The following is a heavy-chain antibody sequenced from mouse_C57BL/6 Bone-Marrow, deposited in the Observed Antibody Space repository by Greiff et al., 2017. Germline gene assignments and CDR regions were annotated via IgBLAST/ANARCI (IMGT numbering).Heavy chain of an antibody. D-gene: IGHD2-4*01. CDR2: IDPSDSYT. CDR1: GYTFTSYW. Sequence: VQLQQPGAELVKPGASVKLSCKASGYTFTSYWMQWVKQRPGQGLEWIGEIDPSDSYTNYNQKFKGKATLTVDTSSSTAYMQLSSLTSDDSAVYYCARDYDYEFDYWGQGTTLTVSS. V-gene: IGHV1-50*01. J-gene: IGHJ2*01. CDR3: ARDYDYEFDY.